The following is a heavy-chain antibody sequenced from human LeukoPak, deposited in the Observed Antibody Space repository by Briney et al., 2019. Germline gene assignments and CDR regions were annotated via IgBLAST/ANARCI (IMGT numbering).Heavy chain of an antibody. CDR1: GGFFSGYY. D-gene: IGHD6-13*01. CDR2: INHSGST. J-gene: IGHJ4*02. V-gene: IGHV4-34*01. CDR3: ASTQQLAYFDY. Sequence: PSETLSLTRAVYGGFFSGYYWSWIRQPPGKGLDWIGDINHSGSTNYNPSLKSRVTISVDTYKNQFSLKLSSVTAADTAVYYCASTQQLAYFDYWGQGTLVTVSS.